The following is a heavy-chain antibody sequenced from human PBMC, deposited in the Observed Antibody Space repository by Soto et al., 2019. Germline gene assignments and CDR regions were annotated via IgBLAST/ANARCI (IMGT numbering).Heavy chain of an antibody. CDR1: GFTFSSYA. J-gene: IGHJ4*02. CDR2: ISTNGGST. CDR3: VKGEYYYDSSGYYPFDY. V-gene: IGHV3-64D*06. Sequence: GSLRLSCSASGFTFSSYAMHWVRQAPGKGLEYVSSISTNGGSTHYADSVKGRFTISRDNSKNTQYLQMSSLRADDTAVYYCVKGEYYYDSSGYYPFDYWGKGTLVTVSS. D-gene: IGHD3-22*01.